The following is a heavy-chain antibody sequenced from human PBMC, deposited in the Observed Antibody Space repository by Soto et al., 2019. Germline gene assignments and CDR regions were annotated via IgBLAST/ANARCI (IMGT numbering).Heavy chain of an antibody. Sequence: GGSLRLSCATSGFTFSSYPIHWVRQAPGKGPVWVSRITEDGSGTTYADSVKGRFTVTRDNAKNTMYLQMSGLGAEDTAVYHCVRGTNGWRGMDYWCQGT. J-gene: IGHJ4*02. CDR3: VRGTNGWRGMDY. D-gene: IGHD2-8*01. V-gene: IGHV3-74*01. CDR2: ITEDGSGT. CDR1: GFTFSSYP.